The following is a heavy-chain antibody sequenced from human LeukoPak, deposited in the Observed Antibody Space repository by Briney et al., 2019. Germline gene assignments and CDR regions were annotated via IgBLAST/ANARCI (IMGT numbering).Heavy chain of an antibody. D-gene: IGHD3-10*01. CDR2: ISSSSSTI. CDR1: GFTFSNAW. Sequence: GSLRLSCAASGFTFSNAWINWVRQAPGKGLGWVSYISSSSSTIYYVDSVKGRFTISRDNAKNSLYVQMNSLRAEDTAVYYCARDVLPWLGELSGWGQGTLVTVSS. V-gene: IGHV3-48*01. J-gene: IGHJ4*02. CDR3: ARDVLPWLGELSG.